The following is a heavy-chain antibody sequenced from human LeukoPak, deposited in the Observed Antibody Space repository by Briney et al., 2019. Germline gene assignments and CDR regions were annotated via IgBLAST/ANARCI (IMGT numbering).Heavy chain of an antibody. D-gene: IGHD1-1*01. J-gene: IGHJ4*02. Sequence: ASVKVSCKASGGTFSSYAISWVRQAPGQGLEWMGWINANSGGTNYAQKFQGRVTMTRDTAISTAYMELSSLRSDDTAVYYCARMRGLEDYWGQGTLVTVSS. CDR1: GGTFSSYA. CDR2: INANSGGT. V-gene: IGHV1-2*02. CDR3: ARMRGLEDY.